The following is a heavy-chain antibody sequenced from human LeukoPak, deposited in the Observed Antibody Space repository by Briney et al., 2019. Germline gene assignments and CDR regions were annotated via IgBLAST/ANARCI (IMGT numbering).Heavy chain of an antibody. J-gene: IGHJ3*02. V-gene: IGHV4-30-2*01. CDR1: GGSISYSVYS. CDR2: IYHSGSA. D-gene: IGHD2-15*01. CDR3: ARAGDLIVVAMGAFDI. Sequence: SETLSLTCAVPGGSISYSVYSWSWFRQPPGKGLEWIAYIYHSGSAYYNPSLNSRVTISVDRSKNQFSLKLSSVTAADTAVYYCARAGDLIVVAMGAFDIWGQGTMVTVSS.